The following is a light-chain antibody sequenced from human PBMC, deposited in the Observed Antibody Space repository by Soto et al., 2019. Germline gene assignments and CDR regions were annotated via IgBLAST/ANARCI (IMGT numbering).Light chain of an antibody. CDR1: QSFSTW. Sequence: DIQMTQSPSTLSVSVGDRVTITCRASQSFSTWLAWYQQKPGKAPKLLIYRTSTLKNGVPSRFSGSGSGTEFTLTITSLQPDDFTTYYCQEYSLHPYSFGQGTKLEIK. V-gene: IGKV1-5*03. J-gene: IGKJ2*03. CDR2: RTS. CDR3: QEYSLHPYS.